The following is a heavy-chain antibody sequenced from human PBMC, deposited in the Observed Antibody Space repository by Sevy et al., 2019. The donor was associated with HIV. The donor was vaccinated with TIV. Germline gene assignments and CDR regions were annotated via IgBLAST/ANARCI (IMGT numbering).Heavy chain of an antibody. V-gene: IGHV3-48*02. J-gene: IGHJ3*02. CDR1: GFTFSSYS. D-gene: IGHD3-9*01. CDR3: AGEGVGVGLRYFDWLLFHDAFDI. Sequence: GGSLRLSCAASGFTFSSYSMNWVRQAPGKGLEWVSYISSSSSTIYYADSVKGRFTISRDNAKNSLYLQMNSRRDEDTVVYYWAGEGVGVGLRYFDWLLFHDAFDIWGQGTMVTVSS. CDR2: ISSSSSTI.